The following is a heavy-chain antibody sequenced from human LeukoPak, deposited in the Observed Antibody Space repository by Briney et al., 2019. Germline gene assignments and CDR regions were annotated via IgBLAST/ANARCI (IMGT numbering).Heavy chain of an antibody. V-gene: IGHV4-39*01. Sequence: PSETLSLTCTVSGGSLSSSSYYWGWIRQPPGKGLEWIGSIYYSGSTYYNPSLKSRVTISVDTSKNQFSLKLSSVTAADTAVYYCAISIQLWTNNWFDPWGQGTLVTVSS. J-gene: IGHJ5*02. D-gene: IGHD5-18*01. CDR2: IYYSGST. CDR3: AISIQLWTNNWFDP. CDR1: GGSLSSSSYY.